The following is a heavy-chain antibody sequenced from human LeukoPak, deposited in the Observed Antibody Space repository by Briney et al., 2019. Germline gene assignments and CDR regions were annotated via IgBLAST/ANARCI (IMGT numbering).Heavy chain of an antibody. CDR2: ISAYNGNT. Sequence: AAVKVTCKASGYTFTSYGISWVRQAPAQGVEWMGWISAYNGNTNYAQKLQGRDTMTTDTSTSTTYMELRSLRSDDTAVYSCARGAVGAAGTADYWGQGTLVTVSS. J-gene: IGHJ4*02. CDR3: ARGAVGAAGTADY. CDR1: GYTFTSYG. V-gene: IGHV1-18*04. D-gene: IGHD6-13*01.